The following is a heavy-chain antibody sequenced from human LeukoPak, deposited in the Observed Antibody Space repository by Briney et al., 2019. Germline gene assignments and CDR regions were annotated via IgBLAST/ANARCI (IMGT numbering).Heavy chain of an antibody. CDR3: TTDLGYYDSSGYYFNFDY. Sequence: GGSLRLSCAASGFTFSSYWMSWVRQAPGKGLEWVGRIKSKTDGGTTDYAAPVKGRFTISRDDSKNTLYLQMNSLKTEDTAVYYCTTDLGYYDSSGYYFNFDYWGQGTLVTVSS. CDR1: GFTFSSYW. D-gene: IGHD3-22*01. V-gene: IGHV3-15*01. CDR2: IKSKTDGGTT. J-gene: IGHJ4*02.